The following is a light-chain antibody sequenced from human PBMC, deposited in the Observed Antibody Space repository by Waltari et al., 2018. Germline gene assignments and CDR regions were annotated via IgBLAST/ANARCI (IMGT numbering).Light chain of an antibody. CDR1: QSVSNY. V-gene: IGKV3-11*01. CDR2: DAS. Sequence: DIVLTQSPATLSLSPGERALLSCRASQSVSNYVAWYQQKPGQAPVILISDASNRASGIPARFSGRGSGTEFTLIISSLEPEDFATYYCQQRTKWQRTFGQGT. J-gene: IGKJ1*01. CDR3: QQRTKWQRT.